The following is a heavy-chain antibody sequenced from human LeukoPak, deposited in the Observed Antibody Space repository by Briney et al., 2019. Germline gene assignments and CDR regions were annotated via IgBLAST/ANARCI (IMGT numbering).Heavy chain of an antibody. CDR2: ISGSGGST. CDR1: GFTFSSYA. J-gene: IGHJ4*02. V-gene: IGHV3-23*01. Sequence: GGSLRLSCAASGFTFSSYAMSWVRQAPGKGLEWVSAISGSGGSTYYADSVKGRFTISRDNSKNSLYLQMNSLRDDDTAVYYCTRDPRLTDYWGQGTLVTVSS. CDR3: TRDPRLTDY.